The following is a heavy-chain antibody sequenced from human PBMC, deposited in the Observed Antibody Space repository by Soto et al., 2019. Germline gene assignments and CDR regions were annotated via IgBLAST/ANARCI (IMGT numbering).Heavy chain of an antibody. Sequence: VQLMQSGAEVKQPGSSVKVSCKASGGTFSSHSINWVRQAPGQGLEWMGGIITLFGTANYAQNFQGSVTITADQSTSTAYMEINSLRSDDTAVYDCAIEVCYGDFSAALLDWGQGTLVTVSS. V-gene: IGHV1-69*01. CDR2: IITLFGTA. CDR3: AIEVCYGDFSAALLD. D-gene: IGHD4-17*01. CDR1: GGTFSSHS. J-gene: IGHJ4*02.